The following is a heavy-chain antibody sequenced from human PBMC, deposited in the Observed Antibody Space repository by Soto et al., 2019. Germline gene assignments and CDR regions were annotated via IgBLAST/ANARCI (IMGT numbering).Heavy chain of an antibody. CDR2: TYYRSKWYN. Sequence: SQTLSLTCAISGDSVSSNSAAWNWIRQSPSRGLEWLGRTYYRSKWYNDYAVSVKSRMTINPDTSKNQFSLQLNSVTPEDTAVYYCARDIVVVITDYYYYGMDVWGQGTTVTVSS. J-gene: IGHJ6*02. V-gene: IGHV6-1*01. D-gene: IGHD3-22*01. CDR3: ARDIVVVITDYYYYGMDV. CDR1: GDSVSSNSAA.